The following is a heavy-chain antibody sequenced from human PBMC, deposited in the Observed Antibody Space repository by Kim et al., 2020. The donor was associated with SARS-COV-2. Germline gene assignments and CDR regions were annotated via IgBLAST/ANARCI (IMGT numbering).Heavy chain of an antibody. CDR3: ARPGRITMVRGVIPPYYYYGMDV. J-gene: IGHJ6*02. Sequence: SVKVSCKASGGTFSSYAISWVRQSPGQGLEWIGRIIPILGIANYAQKFQGRVTITADKSTSTAYMELSSLRSEDTAVYYCARPGRITMVRGVIPPYYYYGMDVWGQGTTVTVSS. V-gene: IGHV1-69*04. D-gene: IGHD3-10*01. CDR2: IIPILGIA. CDR1: GGTFSSYA.